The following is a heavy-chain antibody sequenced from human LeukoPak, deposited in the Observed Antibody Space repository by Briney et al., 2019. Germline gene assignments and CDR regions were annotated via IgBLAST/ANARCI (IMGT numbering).Heavy chain of an antibody. D-gene: IGHD3-10*01. Sequence: ASVKVSCKASGYTFTSYGISWVRQAPGQGLEWMGWICAYNGNTNYAQKLQGRVTMTTDTSTSTAYMELRSLRSDDTAVYYCARAVRAAMVRGVIITRYYFDYWGQGTLVTVSS. CDR1: GYTFTSYG. J-gene: IGHJ4*02. V-gene: IGHV1-18*01. CDR3: ARAVRAAMVRGVIITRYYFDY. CDR2: ICAYNGNT.